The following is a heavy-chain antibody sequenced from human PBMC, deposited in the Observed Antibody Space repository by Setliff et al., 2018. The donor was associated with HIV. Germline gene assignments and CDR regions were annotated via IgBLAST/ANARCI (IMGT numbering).Heavy chain of an antibody. CDR1: GGSFSSYA. V-gene: IGHV1-69*04. J-gene: IGHJ4*02. CDR2: IIPILGIA. D-gene: IGHD3-22*01. Sequence: SVKVSCKASGGSFSSYAFSWVRQAPGQGLEWMGRIIPILGIANYAQKFQGRVTITADKSTSTAYMELSSLRSEDTAVYYCAIRDYYDSSGYYNFDYWGQGTLVTVSS. CDR3: AIRDYYDSSGYYNFDY.